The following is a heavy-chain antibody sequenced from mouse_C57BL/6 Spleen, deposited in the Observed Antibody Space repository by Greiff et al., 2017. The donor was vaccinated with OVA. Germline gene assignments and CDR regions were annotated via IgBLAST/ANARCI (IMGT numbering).Heavy chain of an antibody. J-gene: IGHJ1*03. CDR1: GYTFTDYN. D-gene: IGHD2-3*01. V-gene: IGHV1-22*01. CDR2: INPNNGGT. CDR3: ARLRVKGYFDV. Sequence: EVQLQESGPELVKPGASVKMSCKASGYTFTDYNMHWVKQSHGKSLEWIGYINPNNGGTSYNQKFKGKATLTVNKSSSTAYMELRSLTSEDSAVYYCARLRVKGYFDVWGTGTTVTVSS.